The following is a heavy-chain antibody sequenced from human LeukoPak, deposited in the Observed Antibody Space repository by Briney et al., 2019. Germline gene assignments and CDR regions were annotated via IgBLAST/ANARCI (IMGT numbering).Heavy chain of an antibody. D-gene: IGHD3-10*01. CDR1: GFTFSSYE. CDR2: ISSSGSTI. CDR3: ARDLYYGSGSYYHDY. Sequence: GGSLRLSCAASGFTFSSYEMNGVRQAPGKGLEWVSYISSSGSTIYYADSVKGRFTISRDNAKNSLYLQMNSLRAEDTAVYYCARDLYYGSGSYYHDYWGQGTLVTVSS. J-gene: IGHJ4*02. V-gene: IGHV3-48*03.